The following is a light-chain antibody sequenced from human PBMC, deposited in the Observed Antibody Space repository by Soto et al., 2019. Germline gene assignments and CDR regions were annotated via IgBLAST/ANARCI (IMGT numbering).Light chain of an antibody. J-gene: IGKJ3*01. Sequence: DIQMTQSPSTLSASVGDRVTITCRASQSISTWLAWYQQKPGKAPKLLIHDASSLQSGVPSRFSGSGSGTEITLTISSLPSEDFATYYCQSYNIYSSFGPGTKVDVK. CDR2: DAS. CDR1: QSISTW. V-gene: IGKV1-5*01. CDR3: QSYNIYSS.